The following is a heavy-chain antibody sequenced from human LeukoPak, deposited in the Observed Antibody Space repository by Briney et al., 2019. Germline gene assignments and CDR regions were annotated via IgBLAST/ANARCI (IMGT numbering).Heavy chain of an antibody. Sequence: GGSLRLSCAASGFTFSNYEMDWVRQAPGKGLEWVAYISHRATTIFYAGSVRGRFTISRDNAKNSLFLQMNSLRAEDTAAYYCARDLMGIAYRGAFYYWGQGTLVTVSS. CDR2: ISHRATTI. D-gene: IGHD6-13*01. CDR3: ARDLMGIAYRGAFYY. CDR1: GFTFSNYE. V-gene: IGHV3-48*03. J-gene: IGHJ4*02.